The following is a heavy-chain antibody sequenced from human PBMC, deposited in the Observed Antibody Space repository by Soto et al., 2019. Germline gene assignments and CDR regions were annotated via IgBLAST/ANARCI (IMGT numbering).Heavy chain of an antibody. D-gene: IGHD3-22*01. CDR1: GFTFSSYA. CDR2: ISGSGGST. J-gene: IGHJ4*02. CDR3: AKGTVSASYYFDY. V-gene: IGHV3-23*01. Sequence: RGSLRLSCAASGFTFSSYAMSWVRQAPGKGLEWVSAISGSGGSTYYADSVKGRFTISRDNSKNTLYLQMNSLRAEDTAVYYCAKGTVSASYYFDYWGQGTLVTVSS.